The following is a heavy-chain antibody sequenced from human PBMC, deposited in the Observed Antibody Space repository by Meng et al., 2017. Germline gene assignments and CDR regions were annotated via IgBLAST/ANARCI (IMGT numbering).Heavy chain of an antibody. CDR3: ARDRQTYYYDSSGYFDY. J-gene: IGHJ4*02. D-gene: IGHD3-22*01. CDR1: GYTFTSYA. V-gene: IGHV1-3*01. Sequence: QVQLVQSGAEVKTPGASVKVSCKASGYTFTSYAMHCVRQAPGQRLEWMGWINAGNGNTKYSQKFQGRVTITRDTSASTAYMELSSLRSEDTAVYYCARDRQTYYYDSSGYFDYWGQGTLVTVSS. CDR2: INAGNGNT.